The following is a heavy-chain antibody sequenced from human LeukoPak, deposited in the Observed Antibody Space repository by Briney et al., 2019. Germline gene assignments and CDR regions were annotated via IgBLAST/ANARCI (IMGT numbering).Heavy chain of an antibody. V-gene: IGHV3-66*01. CDR1: GFTFDDYA. CDR3: ARGYYFDY. J-gene: IGHJ4*02. CDR2: IYSGGRT. Sequence: GGSLRLSCAASGFTFDDYAMHWVRQAPGKGLEWVSVIYSGGRTYYADSVKGRFTISRDNSKNTLYLQMNSLRAEDTAMYYCARGYYFDYWGQGTLVTVSS.